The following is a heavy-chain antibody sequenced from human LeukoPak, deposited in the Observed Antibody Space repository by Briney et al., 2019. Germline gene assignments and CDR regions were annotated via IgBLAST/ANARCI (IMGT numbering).Heavy chain of an antibody. CDR2: ISSSSSYI. D-gene: IGHD3-10*02. Sequence: PGGSLRLSCAASGFTFSSYSMNWVRQAPGKGLEWVSSISSSSSYIYYADSVKGRFTISRDNAKNSLYLQMNSLRAEDTAVYYCARVLCSYYYYGMDVWGQGTTVTVSS. CDR3: ARVLCSYYYYGMDV. J-gene: IGHJ6*02. CDR1: GFTFSSYS. V-gene: IGHV3-21*01.